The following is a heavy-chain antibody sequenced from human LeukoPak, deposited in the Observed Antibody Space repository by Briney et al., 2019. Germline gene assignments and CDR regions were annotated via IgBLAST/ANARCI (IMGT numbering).Heavy chain of an antibody. Sequence: PGGSLRLSCAASGFTFSSYAMSWVRQAPGKGLEWVSIISGSGGSTYYADSVKGRFTISRDNSKNTLYFQMNSLRAEDTAVYYCAKQCRPYYDSSAYYSDYWGQGTLVTVSS. D-gene: IGHD3-22*01. CDR2: ISGSGGST. V-gene: IGHV3-23*01. J-gene: IGHJ4*02. CDR3: AKQCRPYYDSSAYYSDY. CDR1: GFTFSSYA.